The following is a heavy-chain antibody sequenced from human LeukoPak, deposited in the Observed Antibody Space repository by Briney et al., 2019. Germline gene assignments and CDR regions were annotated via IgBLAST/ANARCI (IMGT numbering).Heavy chain of an antibody. CDR3: FYVGATTEDVPAG. J-gene: IGHJ4*02. Sequence: TGGSLRLSCAASGFTFSNAWMSWVRQAPGKGLEWVGRIKSKTDGGTTDYAAPVKGRFTISRDDSKNTLYLQMNSLKTEDTAVYYCFYVGATTEDVPAGWGQGTLVTVSS. V-gene: IGHV3-15*01. CDR2: IKSKTDGGTT. CDR1: GFTFSNAW. D-gene: IGHD1-26*01.